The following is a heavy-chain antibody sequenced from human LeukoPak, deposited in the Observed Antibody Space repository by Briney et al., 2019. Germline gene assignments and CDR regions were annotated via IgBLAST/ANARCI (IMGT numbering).Heavy chain of an antibody. Sequence: GGSLRPSCSASGFTFSSYAMSWVRQAPGKGLEWVSAISGSGGSTYYADSVKGRFTSSRDNSKNTLYLQMNSLRAEDTAIYYCAKDPGYSSGWPVFDYWGQGTLVTVYS. CDR1: GFTFSSYA. D-gene: IGHD6-19*01. V-gene: IGHV3-23*01. J-gene: IGHJ4*02. CDR2: ISGSGGST. CDR3: AKDPGYSSGWPVFDY.